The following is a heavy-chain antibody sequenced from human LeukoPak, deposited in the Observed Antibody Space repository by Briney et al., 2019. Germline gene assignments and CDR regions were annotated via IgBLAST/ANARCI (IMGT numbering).Heavy chain of an antibody. J-gene: IGHJ6*03. V-gene: IGHV3-21*01. D-gene: IGHD2-21*02. CDR1: GFTFSSYS. CDR2: ISSSSSYI. Sequence: GGSLRLSCAASGFTFSSYSMNWVRQAPGKGLEWVSSISSSSSYIYYADSVKGRFTISRDNAKNSLYLQMNSLRAEDTAVFYCAKVALTEYYYYYYMDVWGKGTTVTVSS. CDR3: AKVALTEYYYYYYMDV.